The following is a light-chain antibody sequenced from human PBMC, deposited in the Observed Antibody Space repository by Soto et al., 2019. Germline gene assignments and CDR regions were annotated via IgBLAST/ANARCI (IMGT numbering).Light chain of an antibody. Sequence: QSALTQPPSASGSPGQSVTISCTGTSSDVGGYDHVSWFQQHPGKAPQLMIYEVAKRPSGVPDRFSGSKSGNTASLTVSGLQAENEADYYCISYAGSKHWLFGEGTKLTVL. CDR3: ISYAGSKHWL. CDR2: EVA. J-gene: IGLJ2*01. V-gene: IGLV2-8*01. CDR1: SSDVGGYDH.